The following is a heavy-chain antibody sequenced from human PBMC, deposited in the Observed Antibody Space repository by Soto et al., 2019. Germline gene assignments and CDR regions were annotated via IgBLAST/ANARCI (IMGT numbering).Heavy chain of an antibody. CDR2: ISWNSGTI. D-gene: IGHD3-3*01. J-gene: IGHJ6*02. Sequence: EVLLVESGGNLVQPGWSLRLSCAASGITFDDYAMHWVRQAPGKGLEWVSSISWNSGTIGYSDSVKGRFTISRDNAKNSLFLKMNSLRPEDTALYYCVKDIRDFPEYHGLDVWGQGTTVTVSS. CDR1: GITFDDYA. CDR3: VKDIRDFPEYHGLDV. V-gene: IGHV3-9*01.